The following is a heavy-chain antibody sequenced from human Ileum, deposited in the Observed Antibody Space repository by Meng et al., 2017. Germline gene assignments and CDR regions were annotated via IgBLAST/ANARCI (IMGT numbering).Heavy chain of an antibody. CDR2: ISQESGRT. V-gene: IGHV4-4*02. CDR3: VRNEGYSLGD. Sequence: VRLKELGPGLVKPSGTLSPPCAVSGDSISSRDWWSWVRQPPGKGLEWIGEISQESGRTNYNPSLKSRVTISLDKSKNQFSLNLNSVTAADTAVYYCVRNEGYSLGDWGQGTLVTVSS. J-gene: IGHJ4*02. D-gene: IGHD2-21*01. CDR1: GDSISSRDW.